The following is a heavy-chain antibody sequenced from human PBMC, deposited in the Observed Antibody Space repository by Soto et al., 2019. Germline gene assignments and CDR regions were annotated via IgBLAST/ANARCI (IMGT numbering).Heavy chain of an antibody. CDR1: GFPLSNYA. CDR2: LIGRGGVT. V-gene: IGHV3-23*01. J-gene: IGHJ4*02. Sequence: PGGSLRLSCAASGFPLSNYAMTWVRQAPGKGLEWVPGLIGRGGVTDYADSVKGRFTISRDNSKNTVYLQRNSLRAEDTAVYYCAKVHPPATRSMLAAAGILVFDYWGQGTLVTVSS. D-gene: IGHD6-13*01. CDR3: AKVHPPATRSMLAAAGILVFDY.